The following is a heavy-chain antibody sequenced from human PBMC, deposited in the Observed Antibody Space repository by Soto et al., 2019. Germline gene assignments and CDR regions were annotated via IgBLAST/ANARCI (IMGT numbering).Heavy chain of an antibody. CDR2: ISGSGGST. D-gene: IGHD2-2*01. Sequence: GGSLRLSCAASGFTFSSYAMSWVRQAPGKGLEWVSAISGSGGSTYYVDSVKGRFTISRDNSKNTLYLQMNSLRAEDTAVYYCAKDSATGVPAAMDAISWGQGTLVTVSS. CDR1: GFTFSSYA. J-gene: IGHJ4*02. V-gene: IGHV3-23*01. CDR3: AKDSATGVPAAMDAIS.